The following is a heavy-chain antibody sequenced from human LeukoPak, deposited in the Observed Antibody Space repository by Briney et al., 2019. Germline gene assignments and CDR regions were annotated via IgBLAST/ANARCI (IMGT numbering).Heavy chain of an antibody. J-gene: IGHJ6*02. CDR3: ARDTLPAHDGLDV. V-gene: IGHV3-30*03. CDR1: GFTFSSYG. Sequence: PGGSLRLSCAASGFTFSSYGMPWVRQAPGKGLEWVAVISYDGSNKYYADSVKGRFTISRDNSKNTLYLQMISLRPEDTAVYYCARDTLPAHDGLDVWGQGTTVTVSS. D-gene: IGHD2-2*01. CDR2: ISYDGSNK.